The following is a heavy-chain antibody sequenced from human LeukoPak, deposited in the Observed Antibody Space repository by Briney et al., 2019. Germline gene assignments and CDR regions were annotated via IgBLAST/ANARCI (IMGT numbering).Heavy chain of an antibody. CDR3: VRDFGRVRGTPDS. D-gene: IGHD3-16*01. V-gene: IGHV3-64D*06. CDR2: ISGSGNGFSI. CDR1: GFVFSIYT. J-gene: IGHJ4*02. Sequence: GGSLRLSCSASGFVFSIYTMYWVRQTPGKGPEYVSTISGSGNGFSIYYADSVKGRFTISRDDSKSILYLQMNGLRSEDTAVYYCVRDFGRVRGTPDSWGQGTLVTVSS.